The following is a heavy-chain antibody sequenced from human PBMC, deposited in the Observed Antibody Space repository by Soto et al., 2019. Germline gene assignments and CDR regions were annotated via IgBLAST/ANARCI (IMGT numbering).Heavy chain of an antibody. CDR3: AYSSTPFDY. D-gene: IGHD6-13*01. CDR2: ISVSGGST. Sequence: GGSLRLSCTASGFTFRNYVMSWVRQAPGRGLEWVSAISVSGGSTYYADSVKGRFTISRDNSKNTLYLQMNSLRAEDTAVYYCAYSSTPFDYWGQGTLVTVSS. V-gene: IGHV3-23*01. J-gene: IGHJ4*02. CDR1: GFTFRNYV.